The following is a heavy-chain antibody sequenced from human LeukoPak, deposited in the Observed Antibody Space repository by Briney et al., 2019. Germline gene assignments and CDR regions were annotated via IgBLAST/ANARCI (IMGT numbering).Heavy chain of an antibody. V-gene: IGHV4-61*02. J-gene: IGHJ6*02. CDR2: IYTSGST. CDR1: GGSISSGSYY. D-gene: IGHD3-10*01. CDR3: ARESVLLWFGEFPGGMDV. Sequence: SETLSLTCTVSGGSISSGSYYWSWIRQPAGKGLEWIGRIYTSGSTNYNPSLKSRVTISVDMSKNQFSLKLSSVTAADTAVYYCARESVLLWFGEFPGGMDVWGQGTTVTVSS.